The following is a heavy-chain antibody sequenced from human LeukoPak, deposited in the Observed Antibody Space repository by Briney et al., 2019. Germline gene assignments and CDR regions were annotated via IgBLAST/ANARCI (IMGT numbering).Heavy chain of an antibody. D-gene: IGHD3-9*01. J-gene: IGHJ4*02. Sequence: ASVKVSCKASGYTFTSYGISWVRQAPGQGLEWMGWISAYNGNTNYAQKLQGGVTMTTDTSTSTAYMELRSLRSDDTAVYYCASHPRPIYDILTGYYYFDYWGQGTLVTVSS. CDR2: ISAYNGNT. CDR1: GYTFTSYG. CDR3: ASHPRPIYDILTGYYYFDY. V-gene: IGHV1-18*01.